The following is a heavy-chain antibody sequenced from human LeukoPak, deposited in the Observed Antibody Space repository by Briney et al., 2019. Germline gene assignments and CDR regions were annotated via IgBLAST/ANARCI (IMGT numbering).Heavy chain of an antibody. CDR2: ISYDESNK. D-gene: IGHD1-26*01. V-gene: IGHV3-30*18. J-gene: IGHJ5*02. Sequence: GGSLRLSCGASGFIFSSYGMHWVRQAPGKGLEGVAVISYDESNKYYADSVKGRFTISRDNSKNTLYLHLNSLRTEDTAVYYCAKDHGGSHYPNWFDPWGQGTLVTVSS. CDR3: AKDHGGSHYPNWFDP. CDR1: GFIFSSYG.